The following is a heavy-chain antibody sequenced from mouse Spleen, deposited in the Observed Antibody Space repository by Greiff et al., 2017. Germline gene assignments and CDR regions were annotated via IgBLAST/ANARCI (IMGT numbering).Heavy chain of an antibody. CDR1: GYTFTDYY. J-gene: IGHJ2*01. D-gene: IGHD2-10*02. Sequence: VQLKQSGPVLVKPGASVKMSCKASGYTFTDYYMNWVKQSHGKGLEWIGVINPYNGGTSYNQKFKGKATLTVDKSSSTAYMELNSLTSEDSAVYYCARRGYGNPFDYWGQGTTLTVSS. V-gene: IGHV1-19*01. CDR2: INPYNGGT. CDR3: ARRGYGNPFDY.